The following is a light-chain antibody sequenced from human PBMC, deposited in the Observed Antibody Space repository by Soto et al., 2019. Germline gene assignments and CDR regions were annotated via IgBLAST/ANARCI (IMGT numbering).Light chain of an antibody. J-gene: IGLJ1*01. CDR1: TSNIGSIY. CDR3: ATWDESLNGFYV. CDR2: RNN. Sequence: QSVLTQPPSASGTPGQGVTISCSGSTSNIGSIYVYWYQQLPGTAPKLLIYRNNQRPSGVPDRFSGSKSGTSASLAISGLRSDDEADYFCATWDESLNGFYVFGTGTKVTVL. V-gene: IGLV1-47*01.